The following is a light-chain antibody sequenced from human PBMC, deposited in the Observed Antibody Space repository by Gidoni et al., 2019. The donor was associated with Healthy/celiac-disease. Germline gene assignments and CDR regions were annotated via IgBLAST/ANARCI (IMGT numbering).Light chain of an antibody. J-gene: IGKJ4*01. CDR2: DAS. CDR3: QQYDNLPLT. V-gene: IGKV1-33*01. Sequence: DIQMTQSPSSLSASVGDRVTITCQASQDISTYLNWYQQKPGKAPKLLIYDASNLETGVPSRFSGSGSGTDFTVTISGLQPEDIATYYCQQYDNLPLTFGGXTKVEIK. CDR1: QDISTY.